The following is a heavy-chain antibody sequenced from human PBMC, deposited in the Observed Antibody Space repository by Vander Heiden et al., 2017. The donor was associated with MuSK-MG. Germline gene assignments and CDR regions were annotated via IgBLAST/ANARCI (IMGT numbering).Heavy chain of an antibody. CDR3: ARIADSSDYFDY. J-gene: IGHJ4*02. CDR1: AFTVSSNY. CDR2: IVTGGST. Sequence: EVPLVESGGGLVQPGGSLRLSCAASAFTVSSNYMRWVRQAPGKGLEWVSVIVTGGSTYYADSVKGRFTISRDNSKNTLDLQMTSLRAEDTAVYYCARIADSSDYFDYWGQGTLVTVSS. D-gene: IGHD3-22*01. V-gene: IGHV3-66*01.